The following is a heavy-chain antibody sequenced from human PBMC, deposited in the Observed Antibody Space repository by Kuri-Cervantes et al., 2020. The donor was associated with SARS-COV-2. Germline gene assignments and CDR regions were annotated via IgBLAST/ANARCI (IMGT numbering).Heavy chain of an antibody. CDR1: GGSISSSSYY. V-gene: IGHV4-39*01. J-gene: IGHJ4*02. Sequence: SETLSLTCTVSGGSISSSSYYWGWIRQPPGKGLEWIGSIYYSGSTYYNPSLKSRVTISVDTSKNQFSLKLSSVTAADTAMYYCVENDYYDSSGYSHFDYWGQGTLVTVSS. CDR3: VENDYYDSSGYSHFDY. CDR2: IYYSGST. D-gene: IGHD3-22*01.